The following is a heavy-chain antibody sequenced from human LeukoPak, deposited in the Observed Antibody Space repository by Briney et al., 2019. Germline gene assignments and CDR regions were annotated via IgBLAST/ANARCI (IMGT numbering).Heavy chain of an antibody. CDR3: ARDYARAVEY. CDR1: GFTFSNYW. Sequence: GGSLRLSCTVSGFTFSNYWMLWVRQAPGKGLVWVSCISTDGSTTRYADSVKGRFTISRDNAKSTLYLQMNSLRAEDTAVYYCARDYARAVEYWGQGTLATVSS. J-gene: IGHJ4*02. CDR2: ISTDGSTT. D-gene: IGHD2-2*01. V-gene: IGHV3-74*01.